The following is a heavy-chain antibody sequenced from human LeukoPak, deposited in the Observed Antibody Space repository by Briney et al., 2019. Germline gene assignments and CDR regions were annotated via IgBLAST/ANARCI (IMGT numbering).Heavy chain of an antibody. CDR1: GFTFSSYW. D-gene: IGHD1-26*01. Sequence: GGSLRLSCAASGFTFSSYWMSWVRQAPGKGLEWVANIKQDGSEKYYVDSVKGRFTISRDNAKNSLYLQMNSLRTEDTAVYYCARDNSIVGAPPDAFDIWGQGTMVTVSS. V-gene: IGHV3-7*01. CDR3: ARDNSIVGAPPDAFDI. CDR2: IKQDGSEK. J-gene: IGHJ3*02.